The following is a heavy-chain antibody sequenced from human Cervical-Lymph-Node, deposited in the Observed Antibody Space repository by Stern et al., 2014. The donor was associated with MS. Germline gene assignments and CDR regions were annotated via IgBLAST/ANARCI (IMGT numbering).Heavy chain of an antibody. CDR3: ARAGGSTVGYYVDY. D-gene: IGHD1-26*01. V-gene: IGHV1-69*01. CDR2: IIPIFGTT. Sequence: VHLVESGAAVKKPGSSVKVSCQTSGDTFTRHAINWVRQAPGQGLECMGGIIPIFGTTNHAQKFRDRVTITADASTNTVYMELNSLTSEDTAVYFCARAGGSTVGYYVDYWGQGTLVTVSS. J-gene: IGHJ4*02. CDR1: GDTFTRHA.